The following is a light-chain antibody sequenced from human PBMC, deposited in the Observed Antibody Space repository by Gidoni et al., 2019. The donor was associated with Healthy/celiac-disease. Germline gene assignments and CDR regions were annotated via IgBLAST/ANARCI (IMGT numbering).Light chain of an antibody. Sequence: DIVMTQSPATLSVSPGERATLSCRASQSVSSNLAWYQQNPGQAPRLLIYGASTRATGIPARFSGSGSGTEFTLTISSLQSEDFAVYYCQQYNNWPVTFXXXTRLEIK. J-gene: IGKJ5*01. V-gene: IGKV3-15*01. CDR3: QQYNNWPVT. CDR2: GAS. CDR1: QSVSSN.